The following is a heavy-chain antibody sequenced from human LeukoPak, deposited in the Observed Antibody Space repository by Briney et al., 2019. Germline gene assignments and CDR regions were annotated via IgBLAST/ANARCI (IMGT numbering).Heavy chain of an antibody. Sequence: PSETLSLTCTVSGGSISSYYWSWIRQPPGKRLEWIGYVYYTGSTNYNPSLKSRVTTSVDTSKNQFSLKLTSVTAADTAVYYCARYEAGGSALDSWGQGTLVTVSS. V-gene: IGHV4-59*01. D-gene: IGHD2-15*01. J-gene: IGHJ4*02. CDR2: VYYTGST. CDR1: GGSISSYY. CDR3: ARYEAGGSALDS.